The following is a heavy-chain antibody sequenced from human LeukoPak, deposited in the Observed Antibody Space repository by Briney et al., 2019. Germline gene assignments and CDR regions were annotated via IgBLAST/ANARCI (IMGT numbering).Heavy chain of an antibody. J-gene: IGHJ4*02. V-gene: IGHV3-15*01. CDR3: TSQYFDY. CDR1: EFTFINAW. Sequence: GGSLRLSCAASEFTFINAWMNWVRQGPGKGLEWVGRIKSKTDGGTTDYAAPVEGRSTISRDDSKNTVYLQMNSLKTDDTAVYYCTSQYFDYWGQGTLVAVSS. CDR2: IKSKTDGGTT.